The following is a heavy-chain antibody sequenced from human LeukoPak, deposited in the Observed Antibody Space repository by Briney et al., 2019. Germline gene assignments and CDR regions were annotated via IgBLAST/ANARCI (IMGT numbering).Heavy chain of an antibody. Sequence: ASVKVSCKASGYTFTSYYMHWVRQAPGQGLEWMGIINPSGGSTSYAQKFQGRATMTRDTSTSTVYMELSSLRSEDTAVYYCARIYGDVRVGYYFDYWGQGTLVTVSS. J-gene: IGHJ4*02. CDR3: ARIYGDVRVGYYFDY. CDR2: INPSGGST. V-gene: IGHV1-46*01. CDR1: GYTFTSYY. D-gene: IGHD4-17*01.